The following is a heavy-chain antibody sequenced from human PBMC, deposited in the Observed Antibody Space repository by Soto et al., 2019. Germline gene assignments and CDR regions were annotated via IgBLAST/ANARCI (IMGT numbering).Heavy chain of an antibody. D-gene: IGHD1-26*01. V-gene: IGHV3-21*01. J-gene: IGHJ3*02. Sequence: SGGPLRLSCAASGCNFSTYSINWVRQAPGKGLEWVSSISSSSSYIYYADSVKGRFTISRDNAKNSLYLQMNSLRAEDTAMYYCARREVGAFDIWGQGTMVTVSS. CDR3: ARREVGAFDI. CDR2: ISSSSSYI. CDR1: GCNFSTYS.